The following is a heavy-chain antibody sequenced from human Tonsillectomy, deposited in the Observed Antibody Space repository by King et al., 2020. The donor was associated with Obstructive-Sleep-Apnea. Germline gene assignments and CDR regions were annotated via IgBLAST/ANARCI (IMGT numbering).Heavy chain of an antibody. J-gene: IGHJ4*02. CDR2: MNPNSGSA. CDR1: GYTFTSHD. D-gene: IGHD2-2*01. CDR3: ARVLGYVSSTTWGGVDY. V-gene: IGHV1-8*02. Sequence: VQLVQSGAEVKRPGASVKVSCKASGYTFTSHDINWVRQATGQGLEWMGWMNPNSGSAGFAQKFQGRVTMTRDTSISTASMVLSSLRSEDSAIYYCARVLGYVSSTTWGGVDYWGQGTLVTVSS.